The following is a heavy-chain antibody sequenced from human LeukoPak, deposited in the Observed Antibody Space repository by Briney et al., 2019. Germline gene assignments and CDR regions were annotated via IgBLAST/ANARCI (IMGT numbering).Heavy chain of an antibody. CDR2: INPNSGGT. D-gene: IGHD2-21*02. CDR1: GYTFNYYY. V-gene: IGHV1-2*02. Sequence: GASVKVSCKASGYTFNYYYLYWVRQAPGQGLECLGWINPNSGGTHYAQKFQGRVTMTRDTSITTAYMELRMLTSDDTAIYYCARDQYCGGDCYSVDYWGQGTLVTVSS. J-gene: IGHJ4*02. CDR3: ARDQYCGGDCYSVDY.